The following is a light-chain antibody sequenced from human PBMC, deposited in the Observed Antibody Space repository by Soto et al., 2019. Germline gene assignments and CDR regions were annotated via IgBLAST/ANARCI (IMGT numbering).Light chain of an antibody. J-gene: IGKJ1*01. V-gene: IGKV1-39*01. CDR3: QQSYSSPPT. CDR1: QSISNH. Sequence: DIQMTQSPSSLSASVEDRVIITCRASQSISNHLNWYQQKPGKAPKLLIFAASSLQSRVPSRFSGSRSGPDFTLTISSLQPEDFATYYCQQSYSSPPTFGQGTKLDIK. CDR2: AAS.